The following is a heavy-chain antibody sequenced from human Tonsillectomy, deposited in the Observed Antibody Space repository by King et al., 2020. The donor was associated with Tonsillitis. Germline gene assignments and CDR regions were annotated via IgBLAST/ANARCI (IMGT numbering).Heavy chain of an antibody. J-gene: IGHJ3*02. CDR2: ISWNSDTK. D-gene: IGHD3-3*01. CDR3: AKDHYLFGVVMSDAFDI. V-gene: IGHV3-9*01. CDR1: GSSFDYYA. Sequence: VQLVESGGALVQPGRSLRLSCAASGSSFDYYAMHWVRQAPGKGLEWVSGISWNSDTKGYADSVKGRFTISRDNAKNSLYLQMNSLRAEDTALYYCAKDHYLFGVVMSDAFDIWGQGTTVTVSS.